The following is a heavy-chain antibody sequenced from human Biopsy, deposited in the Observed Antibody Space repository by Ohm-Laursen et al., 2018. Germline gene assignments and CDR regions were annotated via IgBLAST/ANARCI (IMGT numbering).Heavy chain of an antibody. CDR3: ARGEGSSWFDP. CDR2: IIPIPNAA. Sequence: SSVKVSCKASGDSFTSYAIGWVRQAPGQGLEWMGGIIPIPNAATYAQKFQGRITITADESTSTAYMELSSLTSDDTAVYFCARGEGSSWFDPWGHGTLVTVSS. D-gene: IGHD1-26*01. CDR1: GDSFTSYA. J-gene: IGHJ5*02. V-gene: IGHV1-69*01.